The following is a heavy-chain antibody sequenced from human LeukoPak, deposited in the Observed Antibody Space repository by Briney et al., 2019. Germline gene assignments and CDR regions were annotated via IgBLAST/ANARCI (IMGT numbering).Heavy chain of an antibody. CDR3: ARANYYSSGRAAFDI. CDR2: INSDGSST. D-gene: IGHD3-10*01. J-gene: IGHJ3*02. Sequence: PGGSLRLSCAASGFIFSSYWMHWVRQAPGKGLVWVSRINSDGSSTSYADSVKGRFTISRDNAKNTLYLQMNSLRAEDTAVYYCARANYYSSGRAAFDIWGQGTMVTVSS. CDR1: GFIFSSYW. V-gene: IGHV3-74*01.